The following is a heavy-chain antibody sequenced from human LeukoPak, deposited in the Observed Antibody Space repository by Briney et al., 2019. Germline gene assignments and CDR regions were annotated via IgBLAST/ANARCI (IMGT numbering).Heavy chain of an antibody. Sequence: GGSLRLSCAASGFTFSSYAMNWVRQAPGKGLEWVSSITSTTSYIYYADSVKGRFTTSRDNAKNSVYLQMNSLRAEDTAVYYRARSDDYGDYLVDYWGQGTLVTVSS. J-gene: IGHJ4*02. CDR3: ARSDDYGDYLVDY. V-gene: IGHV3-21*01. D-gene: IGHD4-17*01. CDR1: GFTFSSYA. CDR2: ITSTTSYI.